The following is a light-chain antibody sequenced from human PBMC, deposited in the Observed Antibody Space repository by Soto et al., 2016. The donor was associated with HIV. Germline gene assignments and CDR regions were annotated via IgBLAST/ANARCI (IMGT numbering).Light chain of an antibody. CDR3: YSAADNNWV. CDR1: VLAKKY. J-gene: IGLJ3*02. Sequence: SYELTQPSSVSVSPGQTVRITRSGDVLAKKYARWFQQKPGQAPMLVIYKDSERPSGIPERFSGSSSGTTVTLTISGAQVEDEADYYCYSAADNNWVFGGGTKLTVL. V-gene: IGLV3-27*01. CDR2: KDS.